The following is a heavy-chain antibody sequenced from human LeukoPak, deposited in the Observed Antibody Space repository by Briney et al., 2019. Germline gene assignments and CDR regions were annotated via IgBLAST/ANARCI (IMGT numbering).Heavy chain of an antibody. CDR1: GFTFSSYW. CDR2: IKQDGSEK. J-gene: IGHJ4*02. V-gene: IGHV3-7*01. Sequence: PGGSLRLSCAASGFTFSSYWMSWVRQAPGKGLEWVANIKQDGSEKYYVDSVKGRFTISRDNAKNSLYLQMNSLRAEDTAVYYCARDKASGVAPWGNKEAFDYWGQGTLVTVSS. D-gene: IGHD3-3*01. CDR3: ARDKASGVAPWGNKEAFDY.